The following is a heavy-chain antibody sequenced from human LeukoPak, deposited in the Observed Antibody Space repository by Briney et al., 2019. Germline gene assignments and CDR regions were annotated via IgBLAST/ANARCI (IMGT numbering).Heavy chain of an antibody. CDR1: GGSISSSSYY. CDR2: IYYSGST. J-gene: IGHJ4*02. CDR3: ARRCSSTSCYGY. Sequence: SETLSLTCTVSGGSISSSSYYWGWIRQPPGKGLEWIGSIYYSGSTYYNPSLKSRVTISVDTSKNQFSLKLSSVTAADTAVYYCARRCSSTSCYGYWGQGTLVTVSS. D-gene: IGHD2-2*01. V-gene: IGHV4-39*01.